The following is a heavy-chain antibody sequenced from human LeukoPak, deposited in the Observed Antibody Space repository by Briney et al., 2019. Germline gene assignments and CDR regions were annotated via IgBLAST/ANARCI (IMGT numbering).Heavy chain of an antibody. CDR3: VRHPYSGSYHFDY. Sequence: ASVKVSCKAPGGTFSNFAISWVRQAPGQGLEWMGWINPNSGGTNSAQKFQGRVTMTRDTSISTAYMELSRLTSDDTAVYYCVRHPYSGSYHFDYWGQGTLVTVSS. CDR1: GGTFSNFA. J-gene: IGHJ4*02. V-gene: IGHV1-2*02. D-gene: IGHD1-26*01. CDR2: INPNSGGT.